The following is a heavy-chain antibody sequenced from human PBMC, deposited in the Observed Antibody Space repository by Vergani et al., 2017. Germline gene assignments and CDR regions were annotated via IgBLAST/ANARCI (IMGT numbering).Heavy chain of an antibody. D-gene: IGHD1-7*01. CDR3: ARGITGTTCGLDY. CDR2: SNAGNGNT. CDR1: GYTFTSYA. J-gene: IGHJ4*02. V-gene: IGHV1-3*02. Sequence: QVQLVQSGAEVKKPGASVKVSCKASGYTFTSYAMHWVRQAPGQRLEWMGWSNAGNGNTKYSQEFQGRVTITRDTSASTAYMELRSLRSDDTAVYYCARGITGTTCGLDYWGQGTLVTVSS.